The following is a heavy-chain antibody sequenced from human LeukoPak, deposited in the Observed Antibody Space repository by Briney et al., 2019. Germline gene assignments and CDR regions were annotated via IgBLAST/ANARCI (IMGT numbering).Heavy chain of an antibody. V-gene: IGHV4-59*08. CDR1: GGSLSPYY. Sequence: SETLSLTCTVSGGSLSPYYWTWIRQPPGKGLEWIGYIYHTGVSDYEPSLKSRLTISLDTSRSQFSLSLRSVTAADAAVYYCARLRAYTTTHQYFFDYWGQGALVTVSS. J-gene: IGHJ4*02. D-gene: IGHD3-16*01. CDR2: IYHTGVS. CDR3: ARLRAYTTTHQYFFDY.